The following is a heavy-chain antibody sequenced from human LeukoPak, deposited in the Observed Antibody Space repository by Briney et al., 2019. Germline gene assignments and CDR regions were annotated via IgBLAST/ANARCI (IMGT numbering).Heavy chain of an antibody. CDR3: ARDRSRRSSWNNYYYYGMDV. D-gene: IGHD6-13*01. CDR2: IYYSGST. CDR1: GGSFSGYY. Sequence: SETLSLTCAVYGGSFSGYYWSWIRQPPGKGLEWIGYIYYSGSTNYNPSLKSRVTISVDTSKNQFSLKLSSVTAADTAVYYCARDRSRRSSWNNYYYYGMDVWGQGTTVTVSS. J-gene: IGHJ6*02. V-gene: IGHV4-59*01.